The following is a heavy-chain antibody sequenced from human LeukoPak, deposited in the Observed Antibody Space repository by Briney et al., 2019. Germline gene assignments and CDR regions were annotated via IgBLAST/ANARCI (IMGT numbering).Heavy chain of an antibody. D-gene: IGHD2-21*02. Sequence: GGSLRLSCAASGFTFSSYSMNWVRQAPGKGLEWVSSISSSSSYIYYADSVKGRFTISRDNAKNSLYLQMNSLRAEDTAVYYCASLYCGADCYSGYWGQGTLVTVSS. CDR2: ISSSSSYI. J-gene: IGHJ4*02. V-gene: IGHV3-21*01. CDR3: ASLYCGADCYSGY. CDR1: GFTFSSYS.